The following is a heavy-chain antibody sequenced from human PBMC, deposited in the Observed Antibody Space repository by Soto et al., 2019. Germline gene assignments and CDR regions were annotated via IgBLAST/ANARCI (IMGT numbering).Heavy chain of an antibody. Sequence: GGSLRLSCAASGFTFTSHAMHWVRQTPGKGLEWVAAISHDEIDKKYASSVKGRFTVSRDNVKNTLSLQMNSLRPEDTAMYYCAKDRYSGTYPTDFDYWGQGSLVTVSS. D-gene: IGHD1-26*01. J-gene: IGHJ4*02. CDR2: ISHDEIDK. CDR3: AKDRYSGTYPTDFDY. V-gene: IGHV3-30*18. CDR1: GFTFTSHA.